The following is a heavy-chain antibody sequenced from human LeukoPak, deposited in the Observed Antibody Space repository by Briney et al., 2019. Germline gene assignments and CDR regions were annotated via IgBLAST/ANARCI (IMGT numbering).Heavy chain of an antibody. CDR2: IYYSGCT. Sequence: SETLSLTCSVSGGSISSYYWSWLRQPPGKGLEWIGYIYYSGCTNYNSSLKSRVTIFLNKTKNQTSLTFNSVTAADHAVLYYLRGEYYDSSGYYLYWGQGTVVSVSS. D-gene: IGHD3-22*01. V-gene: IGHV4-59*08. CDR3: LRGEYYDSSGYYLY. CDR1: GGSISSYY. J-gene: IGHJ4*02.